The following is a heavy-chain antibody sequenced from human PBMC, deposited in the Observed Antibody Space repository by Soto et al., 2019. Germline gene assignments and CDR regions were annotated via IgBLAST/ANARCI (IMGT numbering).Heavy chain of an antibody. D-gene: IGHD4-17*01. CDR3: ERWGTTVGLDV. V-gene: IGHV3-30*19. CDR2: TSYDGSNK. CDR1: GFTFRSYV. Sequence: QVQLVESGGGVVQPGTSLRLSCVGSGFTFRSYVIHWVRQAPGKGLEWVALTSYDGSNKDYGDSVKGRFTISRDNSRNTVDLQMDSLRRDDTALYYCERWGTTVGLDVWGQGTLVSVSS. J-gene: IGHJ1*01.